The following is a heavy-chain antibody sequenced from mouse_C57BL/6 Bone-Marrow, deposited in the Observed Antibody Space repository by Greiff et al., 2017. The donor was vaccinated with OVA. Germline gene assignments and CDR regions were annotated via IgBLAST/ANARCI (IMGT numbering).Heavy chain of an antibody. CDR2: IDPSDSYT. D-gene: IGHD2-1*01. V-gene: IGHV1-69*01. CDR1: GYTFTSYW. J-gene: IGHJ4*01. CDR3: ARGGNSPINMDY. Sequence: QVQLQQPGAELVMPGASVKLSCKASGYTFTSYWMHWVKQRPGQGLEWIGEIDPSDSYTNYNQKFKGKSTLTVDKSSSTAYMQLSSLTSEDSAVYYCARGGNSPINMDYWGQGTSVTVSS.